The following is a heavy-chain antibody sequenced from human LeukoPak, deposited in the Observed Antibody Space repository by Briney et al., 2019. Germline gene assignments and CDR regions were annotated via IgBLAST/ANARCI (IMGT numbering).Heavy chain of an antibody. CDR1: GFTFSNYG. V-gene: IGHV3-30*02. CDR3: AKEGTVTPIDY. D-gene: IGHD4-17*01. Sequence: PGGSLRLSCAASGFTFSNYGMHWVRQAPGKGLEWVAFIRYDGSHKYYADSVKGRLTISRDNSKNTLYLQMNSLRVEDTGVYHCAKEGTVTPIDYWGQGTLVTVSS. J-gene: IGHJ4*02. CDR2: IRYDGSHK.